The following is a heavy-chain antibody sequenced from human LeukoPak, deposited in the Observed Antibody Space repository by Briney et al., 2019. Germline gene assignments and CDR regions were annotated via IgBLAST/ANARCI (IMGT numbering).Heavy chain of an antibody. D-gene: IGHD5-12*01. J-gene: IGHJ4*02. CDR1: GYTFTSYG. Sequence: ASVNVSRKASGYTFTSYGISWVRQAPGQGLEWMGWISAYNGNTNYAQKLQGRVTMTTDTSTSTAYMELRSLRFDDTAVCYCARDYLKDIVATIWNPVDYWGQGTLVTVSS. CDR2: ISAYNGNT. CDR3: ARDYLKDIVATIWNPVDY. V-gene: IGHV1-18*01.